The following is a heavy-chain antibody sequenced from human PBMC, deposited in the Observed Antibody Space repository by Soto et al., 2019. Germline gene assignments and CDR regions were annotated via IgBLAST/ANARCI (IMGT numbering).Heavy chain of an antibody. J-gene: IGHJ5*02. CDR2: IYHSGST. V-gene: IGHV4-30-2*01. D-gene: IGHD1-1*01. CDR1: GGSISSGGYS. Sequence: QLQLQESGSGLVRPSQTLSLTCAVSGGSISSGGYSWNWIRQPPGKGLEWIGYIYHSGSTLYNPSLKSRVTISVDKSKNQFYLKLTSVTAADTAVYYCARDQLEGNWFAPWGQGTLVTVSS. CDR3: ARDQLEGNWFAP.